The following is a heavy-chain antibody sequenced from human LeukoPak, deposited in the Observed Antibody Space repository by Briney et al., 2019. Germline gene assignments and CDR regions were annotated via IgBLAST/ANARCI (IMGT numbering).Heavy chain of an antibody. CDR3: AKGGGYNDFDY. CDR2: ISGSGGST. V-gene: IGHV3-23*01. D-gene: IGHD5-24*01. J-gene: IGHJ4*02. CDR1: GFTFSSYA. Sequence: GASLRLSCAASGFTFSSYAMSWVRQAPGKRLEWVSAISGSGGSTYYADSVKGRFTISRDNSKNTLYLQMNSLRAEDTAVYYCAKGGGYNDFDYWGQGTLVTVSS.